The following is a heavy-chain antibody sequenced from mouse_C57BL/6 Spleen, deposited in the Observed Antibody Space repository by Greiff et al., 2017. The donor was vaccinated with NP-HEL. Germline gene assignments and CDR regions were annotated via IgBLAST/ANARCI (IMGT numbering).Heavy chain of an antibody. Sequence: EVQLQQSGPELVKPGASVKISCKASGYTFTDYYMNWVKQSHGKSLEWIRDINPNNGGTSYNQKFKGKATLTVDKSSSTAYMELRSLTSEDSAVYYCARSVRYFDYWGQGTTLTVSS. CDR1: GYTFTDYY. CDR3: ARSVRYFDY. V-gene: IGHV1-26*01. J-gene: IGHJ2*01. CDR2: INPNNGGT.